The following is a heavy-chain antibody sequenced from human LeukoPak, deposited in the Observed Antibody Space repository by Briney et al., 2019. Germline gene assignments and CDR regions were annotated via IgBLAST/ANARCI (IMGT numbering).Heavy chain of an antibody. CDR2: ISYSGTT. V-gene: IGHV4-39*07. J-gene: IGHJ4*02. Sequence: SETLSLTCTVSSASVSSSPYFWGWIRQSPGKGLEWIGSISYSGTTYYNPSLKSRVTISVDTSKNQFSLKLSSVTAADTAVYYCARAPDDYFDYWGQGTLVTVSS. CDR3: ARAPDDYFDY. CDR1: SASVSSSPYF.